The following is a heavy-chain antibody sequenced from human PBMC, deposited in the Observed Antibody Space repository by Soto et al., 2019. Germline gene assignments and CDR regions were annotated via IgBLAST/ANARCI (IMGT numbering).Heavy chain of an antibody. CDR2: ISESGGST. J-gene: IGHJ4*02. CDR1: GFSFSDYA. D-gene: IGHD6-13*01. CDR3: AKRSPYSSGWYSPIFDY. Sequence: GGSLRLSCAASGFSFSDYAMSWVRQAPGKGLEWVSVISESGGSTHYADSVRGRFTVSRDNSKNSLSLRMNSLRDEDTAVYFCAKRSPYSSGWYSPIFDYWGQGALVTSPQ. V-gene: IGHV3-23*01.